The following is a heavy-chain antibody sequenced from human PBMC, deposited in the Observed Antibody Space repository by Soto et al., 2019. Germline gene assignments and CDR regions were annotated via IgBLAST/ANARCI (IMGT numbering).Heavy chain of an antibody. CDR2: ISGSGGST. V-gene: IGHV3-23*01. Sequence: GGSLRLSCAASGFTFSSYNMNWVRQAPGKGLEWVSAISGSGGSTYYADSVKGRFTISRDNSKNTLYLQMNSLRAEDTAVYYCAKGFYYDILTGLDYWGQGALVTVSS. J-gene: IGHJ4*02. D-gene: IGHD3-9*01. CDR1: GFTFSSYN. CDR3: AKGFYYDILTGLDY.